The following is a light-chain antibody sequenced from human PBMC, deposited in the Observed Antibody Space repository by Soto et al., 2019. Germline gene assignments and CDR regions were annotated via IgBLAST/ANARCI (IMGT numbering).Light chain of an antibody. J-gene: IGKJ1*01. CDR1: KSSTYY. Sequence: MTQTPSFISAWVGDIVNITFLASKSSTYYLNWYQQKPGKAPKLLIYAASTLQSGVPSRFSGSGFGTDFTLAISSLQPEDFATYYCQQSYITPGTFAQLTKV. CDR3: QQSYITPGT. V-gene: IGKV1-39*01. CDR2: AAS.